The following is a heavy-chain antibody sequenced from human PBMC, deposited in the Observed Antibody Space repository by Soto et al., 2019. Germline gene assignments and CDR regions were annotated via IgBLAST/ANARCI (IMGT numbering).Heavy chain of an antibody. V-gene: IGHV3-30*18. CDR2: ISYDGSNK. D-gene: IGHD3-9*01. CDR3: AKDGRGHYDILTGYYFDY. CDR1: GFTFSSYG. J-gene: IGHJ4*02. Sequence: GGSLRLSCAASGFTFSSYGMHWVRQAPGKGLEWVAVISYDGSNKYYADSVKGRFTISRDNSKNTLCLQMNSLRAEDTAVYYCAKDGRGHYDILTGYYFDYWGQGTLVTVSS.